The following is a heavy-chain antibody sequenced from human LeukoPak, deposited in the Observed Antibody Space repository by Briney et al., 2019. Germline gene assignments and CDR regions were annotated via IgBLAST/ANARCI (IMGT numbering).Heavy chain of an antibody. CDR3: AKDRLSYYDFWSGYPYYFDY. Sequence: GGSLRLSCAASGFTFSSYAMSWVRQAAGKGLEWVSAISGSGGSTYYADSVKGRFTISRDNSKNTLYLQMNSLRAEDTAVYYCAKDRLSYYDFWSGYPYYFDYWGQGTLVTVSS. V-gene: IGHV3-23*01. CDR2: ISGSGGST. J-gene: IGHJ4*02. D-gene: IGHD3-3*01. CDR1: GFTFSSYA.